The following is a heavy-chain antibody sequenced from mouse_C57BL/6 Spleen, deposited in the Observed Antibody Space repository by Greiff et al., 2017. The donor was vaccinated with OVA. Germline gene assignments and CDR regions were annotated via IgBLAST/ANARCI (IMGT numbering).Heavy chain of an antibody. J-gene: IGHJ3*01. Sequence: VQLQQSGAELVKPGASVKMSCKASGYTFTSYWITWVKQRPGQGLEWIGDIYPGSGSTNYNEKFKSKATLTVDTSSSTAYMQLSSLTSEDSAVYYCARYTMVRAWFAYWGQGTLVTVSA. CDR1: GYTFTSYW. V-gene: IGHV1-55*01. CDR2: IYPGSGST. CDR3: ARYTMVRAWFAY. D-gene: IGHD2-2*01.